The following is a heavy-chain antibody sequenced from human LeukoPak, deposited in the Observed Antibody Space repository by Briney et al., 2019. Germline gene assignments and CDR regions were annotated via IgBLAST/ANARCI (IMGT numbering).Heavy chain of an antibody. CDR2: ISFDGSNK. Sequence: GRSLRLSCAASGFIFSSYGMHWVRQAPGKGLEWVAVISFDGSNKYYADSVKGRFTISRDNSKNTLYLQMNSLRAEDTAIYSCAKNGDRGAYCSGGSCYPYYYQNMDVWGKGTTVTISS. D-gene: IGHD2-15*01. V-gene: IGHV3-30*18. CDR3: AKNGDRGAYCSGGSCYPYYYQNMDV. J-gene: IGHJ6*03. CDR1: GFIFSSYG.